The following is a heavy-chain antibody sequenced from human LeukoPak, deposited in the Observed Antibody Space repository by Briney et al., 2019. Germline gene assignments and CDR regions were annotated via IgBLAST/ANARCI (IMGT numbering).Heavy chain of an antibody. CDR2: IYTSGST. CDR1: GGSISSYY. D-gene: IGHD6-19*01. J-gene: IGHJ4*02. V-gene: IGHV4-4*07. CDR3: ARVRSGWYQSDFDY. Sequence: SETLSLTCTVSGGSISSYYWNWIRQPAGKGLEWIGRIYTSGSTNYNPSLKSRVTISVDTSKNQFSLKLSSVTAADTAVYYCARVRSGWYQSDFDYWGQGTLVTVSS.